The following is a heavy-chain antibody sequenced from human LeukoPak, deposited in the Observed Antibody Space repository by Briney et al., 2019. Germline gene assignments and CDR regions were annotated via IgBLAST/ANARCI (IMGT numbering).Heavy chain of an antibody. CDR3: ANGEAVKVVITEPQKDAFDI. V-gene: IGHV3-30-3*01. J-gene: IGHJ3*02. CDR2: ISYDGSNK. Sequence: GKSLTLSCAASGFIFSVYAMHWVRQAPGKGLEWVAVISYDGSNKFYTDSVKGRFTISRDNSKNTLYLQMNSLRAEDTAVYYCANGEAVKVVITEPQKDAFDIWGQGTLVTVSS. D-gene: IGHD3-22*01. CDR1: GFIFSVYA.